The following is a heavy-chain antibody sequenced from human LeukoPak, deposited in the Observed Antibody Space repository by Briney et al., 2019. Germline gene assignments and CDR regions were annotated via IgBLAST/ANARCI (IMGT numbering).Heavy chain of an antibody. J-gene: IGHJ5*02. V-gene: IGHV4-61*02. D-gene: IGHD6-6*01. CDR1: GGSISSGSYY. Sequence: SQTLSLICTVSGGSISSGSYYWSWIRQPAGKGLEWIGRIYTSGSTNYNPSLKSRVTISVDTSKNQFSLKLSSVTAADTAVYYCARVVVGQLVRWFDPWGQGTLVTVSS. CDR3: ARVVVGQLVRWFDP. CDR2: IYTSGST.